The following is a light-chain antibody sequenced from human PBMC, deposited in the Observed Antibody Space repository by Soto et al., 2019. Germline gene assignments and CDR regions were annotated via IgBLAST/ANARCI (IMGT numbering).Light chain of an antibody. CDR3: QQYAGSPRT. CDR1: QSVRSNF. J-gene: IGKJ2*01. V-gene: IGKV3-20*01. CDR2: DAY. Sequence: EIVLTHSPGTLSLSPGDTATLSCRASQSVRSNFLAWYQHKPGQAPRLLIHDAYSRATGIPDRFSGSGSDRDFTLTISRLEPEDFAVYYCQQYAGSPRTFGQGTKLEIK.